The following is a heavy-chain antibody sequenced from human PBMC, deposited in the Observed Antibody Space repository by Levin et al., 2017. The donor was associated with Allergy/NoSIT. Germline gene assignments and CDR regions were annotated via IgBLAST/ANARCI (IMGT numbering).Heavy chain of an antibody. CDR2: ITPLFGTT. D-gene: IGHD1-26*01. CDR3: AREGNRGSYFY. J-gene: IGHJ4*02. CDR1: GGTISTYT. V-gene: IGHV1-69*01. Sequence: KISCKASGGTISTYTFAWVRQAPGQGLEWMGGITPLFGTTNYAQKFQGRVTITADESTSTAYMELNSLTSEDTAMYYCAREGNRGSYFYWGQGTLVTVSS.